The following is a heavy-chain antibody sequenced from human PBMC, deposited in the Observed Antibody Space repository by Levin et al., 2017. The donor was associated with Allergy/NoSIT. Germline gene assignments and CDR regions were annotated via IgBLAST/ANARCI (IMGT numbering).Heavy chain of an antibody. Sequence: GGSLRLSCAASGFTFSDYYMSWIRQAPGKGLEWVSYISSSSSYTNYADSVKGRFTISRDNAKNSLYLQMNSLRAEDTAVYYCARDISSGWYWGGDDAFDIWGQGTMVTVSS. CDR1: GFTFSDYY. CDR2: ISSSSSYT. D-gene: IGHD6-19*01. CDR3: ARDISSGWYWGGDDAFDI. V-gene: IGHV3-11*05. J-gene: IGHJ3*02.